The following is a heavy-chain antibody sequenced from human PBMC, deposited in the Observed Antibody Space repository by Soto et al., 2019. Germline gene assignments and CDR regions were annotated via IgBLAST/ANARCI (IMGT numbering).Heavy chain of an antibody. CDR3: TTERIYCSSTSCYMGNYAFDI. V-gene: IGHV3-15*01. CDR1: GFTFSNAW. D-gene: IGHD2-2*02. CDR2: IKSKTDGGTT. Sequence: GGSLRLSCAASGFTFSNAWMSWVRQAPGKGLEWVGRIKSKTDGGTTDYAAPVKGRFTISRDDSKNTLYLQMNSLKTEDTAVYYCTTERIYCSSTSCYMGNYAFDIWGQGTMVTVSS. J-gene: IGHJ3*02.